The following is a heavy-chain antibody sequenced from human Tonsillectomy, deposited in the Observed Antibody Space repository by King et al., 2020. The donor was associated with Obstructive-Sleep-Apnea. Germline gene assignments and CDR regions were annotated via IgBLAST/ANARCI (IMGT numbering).Heavy chain of an antibody. D-gene: IGHD2-21*01. CDR1: GFTFSSYI. J-gene: IGHJ4*02. Sequence: VQLVESGGGVVQPGRSLRLSCAASGFTFSSYIMHWVRQAPGKGLEWVAVISHDGSKTYYGDSVKGRITISRDNSKNTLSLQMNSLRAEDTAVYYCARGPRLACQFLDYWGQGTLLTVSS. CDR3: ARGPRLACQFLDY. V-gene: IGHV3-30*04. CDR2: ISHDGSKT.